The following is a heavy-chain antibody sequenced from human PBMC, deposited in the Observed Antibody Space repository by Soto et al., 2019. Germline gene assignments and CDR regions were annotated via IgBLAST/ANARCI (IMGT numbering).Heavy chain of an antibody. CDR3: AKSDYCSGGGCSLWFDP. J-gene: IGHJ5*02. CDR2: ISHSGST. CDR1: GGSISETTW. D-gene: IGHD2-15*01. Sequence: SETLSHTCTVSGGSISETTWWSWVRQPPGKGLEWIGDISHSGSTYYNPSLKSRLTISVDTSKNQFSLKLNSVTAADTAVYFCAKSDYCSGGGCSLWFDPWGQGTLVTVSS. V-gene: IGHV4-30-4*01.